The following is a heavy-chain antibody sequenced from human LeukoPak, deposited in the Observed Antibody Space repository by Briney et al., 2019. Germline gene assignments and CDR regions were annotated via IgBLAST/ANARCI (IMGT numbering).Heavy chain of an antibody. V-gene: IGHV3-30-3*01. CDR1: GFTFGSYA. Sequence: GGSLRLSCAASGFTFGSYAMNWVRQAPGKGLEWVAVISYGGSNKYYADSVKGRFTISRDNSKNTLYLQMNSLRAEDTAVYYCARDLKDPFQYYFDYWGQGTLVTVSS. CDR2: ISYGGSNK. CDR3: ARDLKDPFQYYFDY. J-gene: IGHJ4*02.